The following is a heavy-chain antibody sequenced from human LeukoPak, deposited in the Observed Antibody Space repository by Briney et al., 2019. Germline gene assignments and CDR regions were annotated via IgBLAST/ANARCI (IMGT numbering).Heavy chain of an antibody. Sequence: VAAVKVSCKASGYAFTSYYMHWVRQAPAQGLGWMGIINPSGGSTSYAQKFQGRVTMTRDTSTSTVYMELSSLRSEDTAVYYCARDKRDIVVVPAAIPDYGMDVWGQGTTVTVSS. CDR1: GYAFTSYY. CDR2: INPSGGST. V-gene: IGHV1-46*01. J-gene: IGHJ6*02. CDR3: ARDKRDIVVVPAAIPDYGMDV. D-gene: IGHD2-2*01.